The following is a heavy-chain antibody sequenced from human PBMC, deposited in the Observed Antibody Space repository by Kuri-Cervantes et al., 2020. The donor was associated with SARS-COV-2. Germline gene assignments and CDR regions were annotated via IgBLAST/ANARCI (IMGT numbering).Heavy chain of an antibody. D-gene: IGHD6-13*01. CDR3: ARSIAAAGIFSVYYFDY. Sequence: GEFLKISCAASGFTFSSYWMSWVRQAPGKGLEWVANIKQDGSEKYYVDSVKGRFTISRDNAKNSLYLQMNSLRAEDTAVYYCARSIAAAGIFSVYYFDYWGQGTLVTVSS. CDR1: GFTFSSYW. CDR2: IKQDGSEK. J-gene: IGHJ4*02. V-gene: IGHV3-7*03.